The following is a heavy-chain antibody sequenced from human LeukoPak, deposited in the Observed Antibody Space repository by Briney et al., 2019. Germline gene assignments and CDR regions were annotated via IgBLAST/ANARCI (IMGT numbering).Heavy chain of an antibody. CDR3: ARALGDGGNSDDAFDI. CDR1: GGSISSGGYS. V-gene: IGHV4-30-2*01. D-gene: IGHD4-23*01. Sequence: PSQTLSLTCAVSGGSISSGGYSWSWIRQPPGKGLEWIGYIYHSGSTYYNPSLKSRVTISVDRSKNQFSLKLSSVTAADTAVYYCARALGDGGNSDDAFDIWGQGTMVTVSS. CDR2: IYHSGST. J-gene: IGHJ3*02.